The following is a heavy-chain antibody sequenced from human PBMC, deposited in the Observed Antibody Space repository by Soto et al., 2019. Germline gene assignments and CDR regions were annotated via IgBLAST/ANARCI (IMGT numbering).Heavy chain of an antibody. D-gene: IGHD6-19*01. CDR3: AKGSSGWYERFDY. J-gene: IGHJ4*02. CDR1: GFTFSSYA. Sequence: EVQLLESGGGLVQPGGSLRLSCAASGFTFSSYAMSWVRQAPGKGLEWVSTISGSGGSTYYADSVKGRFTISRDNSKNTLYLQMNSLRAEDTAVYYCAKGSSGWYERFDYWCQGTLVTVSS. V-gene: IGHV3-23*01. CDR2: ISGSGGST.